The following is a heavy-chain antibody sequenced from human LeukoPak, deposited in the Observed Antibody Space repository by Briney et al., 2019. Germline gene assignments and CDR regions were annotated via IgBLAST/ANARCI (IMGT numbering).Heavy chain of an antibody. Sequence: SETLSLTCTVSGGSIRSYYWSWIRQPPGKGLEWIGYIYYSGSTNYNPSLKSRVTMSVDTSKNQFSLKLNSVTAADTAVYYCATDMELAAFDYWGQGTLVTVSS. V-gene: IGHV4-4*08. D-gene: IGHD1-26*01. J-gene: IGHJ4*02. CDR2: IYYSGST. CDR3: ATDMELAAFDY. CDR1: GGSIRSYY.